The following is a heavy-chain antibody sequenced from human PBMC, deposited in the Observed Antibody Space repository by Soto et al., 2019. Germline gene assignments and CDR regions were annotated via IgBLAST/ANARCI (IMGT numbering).Heavy chain of an antibody. D-gene: IGHD6-19*01. CDR1: GGSFSGYY. V-gene: IGHV4-34*01. CDR2: INHSGST. CDR3: ASIAVAGKGVYYYYGMDV. Sequence: QVQLQQWGAGLLKPSETLSLTCAVYGGSFSGYYWSWIRQPPGKGLEWIGEINHSGSTNYNPSLKSRVTISVATSKNQFSLKLSSVTAADTAVYYCASIAVAGKGVYYYYGMDVWGQGTTVTVSS. J-gene: IGHJ6*02.